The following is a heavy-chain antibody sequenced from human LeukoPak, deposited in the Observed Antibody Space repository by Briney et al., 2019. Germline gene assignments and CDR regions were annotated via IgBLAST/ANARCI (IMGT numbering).Heavy chain of an antibody. CDR1: GGSISSYY. J-gene: IGHJ6*03. D-gene: IGHD2-2*01. Sequence: KPSETLSLTCTVSGGSISSYYWSWIRQPAGKGLEWIGRIYTSGSTNYNPSLKSRVTMSVDTSKNQFSLKLSSVTAADTAVYYCARSGPTKNTVRSSTSCYDYYYYYMDVWGKGTTVTVSS. CDR2: IYTSGST. CDR3: ARSGPTKNTVRSSTSCYDYYYYYMDV. V-gene: IGHV4-4*07.